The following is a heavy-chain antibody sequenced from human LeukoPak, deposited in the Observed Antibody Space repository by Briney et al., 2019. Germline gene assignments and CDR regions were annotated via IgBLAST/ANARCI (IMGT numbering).Heavy chain of an antibody. CDR1: GFTFSSYN. V-gene: IGHV3-21*01. D-gene: IGHD4-17*01. Sequence: PGGPLRLSCAASGFTFSSYNMTWVRQAPGKGLEWVSSISSSTNYIYYADSVKGRFTISRDNAKNSLYLQMNSLRAEDTAVYYCARAHPGDYGDFQFDYWGQGTLVTVSS. J-gene: IGHJ4*02. CDR2: ISSSTNYI. CDR3: ARAHPGDYGDFQFDY.